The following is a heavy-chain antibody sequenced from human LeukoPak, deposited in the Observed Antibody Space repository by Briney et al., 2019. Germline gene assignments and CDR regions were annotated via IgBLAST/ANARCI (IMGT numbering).Heavy chain of an antibody. D-gene: IGHD6-19*01. J-gene: IGHJ4*02. V-gene: IGHV1-18*01. CDR2: ISAYNGNT. Sequence: GASVKVSCKASGYTFTSYGISWVRQAPGQGLEWMGWISAYNGNTNYAQKLQGRVTMTTDTSTSTAYMELRSLRSDDTAVYYCARDVGIAVAGPTDFDYWGQGTLVTVSS. CDR3: ARDVGIAVAGPTDFDY. CDR1: GYTFTSYG.